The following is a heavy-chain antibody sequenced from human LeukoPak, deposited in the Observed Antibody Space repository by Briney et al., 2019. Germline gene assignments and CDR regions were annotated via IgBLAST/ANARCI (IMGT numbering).Heavy chain of an antibody. CDR3: ARGGNWFDP. CDR2: ISSSGGTI. CDR1: GFTFSSYE. V-gene: IGHV3-48*03. J-gene: IGHJ5*02. Sequence: GGSLRLSCAASGFTFSSYEMNWGRQAPGKGLECVSYISSSGGTISYADSVRGRFTISRDNAKNALYPQMNSLRAEDTANYYCARGGNWFDPWGQGTLVTVSS. D-gene: IGHD3-16*01.